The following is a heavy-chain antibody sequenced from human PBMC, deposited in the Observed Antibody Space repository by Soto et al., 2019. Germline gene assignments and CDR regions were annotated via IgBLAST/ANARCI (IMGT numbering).Heavy chain of an antibody. CDR2: IYSDGST. D-gene: IGHD2-15*01. Sequence: GGSLRLSCVASGFTVSGNYISWVRQAPGKGLEWVSVIYSDGSTYFADSVKGRFTISRDNSKNTVYLQMNSLRVEDTAVYYCVRDRGRRYCSDGVCLPSDVFEMWGQGTKVTVSS. V-gene: IGHV3-53*01. CDR1: GFTVSGNY. J-gene: IGHJ3*02. CDR3: VRDRGRRYCSDGVCLPSDVFEM.